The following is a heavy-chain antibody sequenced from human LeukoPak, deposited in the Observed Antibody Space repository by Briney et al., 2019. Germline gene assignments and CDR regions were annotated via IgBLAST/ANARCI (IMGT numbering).Heavy chain of an antibody. CDR2: INPNSGGT. Sequence: GGSLRLPCAASGFTFSSYAMHWVRQAPGQGLEWMGWINPNSGGTNYAQKFQGRVTMTRDKSIRTAYMELSRLTSDDTAVYYCARNIWFGESADAFDIWGQGTMVTVSS. CDR1: GFTFSSYA. CDR3: ARNIWFGESADAFDI. J-gene: IGHJ3*02. V-gene: IGHV1-2*02. D-gene: IGHD3-10*01.